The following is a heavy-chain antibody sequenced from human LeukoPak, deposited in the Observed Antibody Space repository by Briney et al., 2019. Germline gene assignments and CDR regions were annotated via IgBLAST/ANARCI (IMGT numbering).Heavy chain of an antibody. V-gene: IGHV4-34*01. D-gene: IGHD6-6*01. CDR2: INHSGST. J-gene: IGHJ6*02. Sequence: KPSETLSLTCAVYGGSFSGYYWSWIRQPPGKGLEWIGEINHSGSTNYNPSLKSRVTISVDTSKNQFSLKLSSVTAADTAVYYCARGLYSPISIAVRSNGMDVWGQGTTVTVSS. CDR1: GGSFSGYY. CDR3: ARGLYSPISIAVRSNGMDV.